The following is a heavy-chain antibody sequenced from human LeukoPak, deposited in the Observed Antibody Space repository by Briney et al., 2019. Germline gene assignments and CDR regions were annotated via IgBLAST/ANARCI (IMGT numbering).Heavy chain of an antibody. V-gene: IGHV3-74*01. CDR2: IKGDERST. CDR3: VRGQLWSYYHDY. Sequence: PGGSLRLSCAASGFTFSSYAMSWVRQAPGKGLVWASRIKGDERSTNYADSVKGRFTTSRDNAKNTVYLEMNSLRAEDTAVYYCVRGQLWSYYHDYWGQGTLVTVSS. CDR1: GFTFSSYA. D-gene: IGHD5-18*01. J-gene: IGHJ4*02.